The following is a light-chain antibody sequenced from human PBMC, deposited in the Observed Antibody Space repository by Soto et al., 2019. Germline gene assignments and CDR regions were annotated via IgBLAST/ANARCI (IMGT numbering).Light chain of an antibody. CDR2: GAS. Sequence: EIVLPEAPGTLSESPGERVTLSSRASQSVDINLAWYQQKPGQAPRLLIYGASTRATDMAGRFSGRGAGAQFTLTISCLQSEDFAAYYCQQYNNWLPGTSGQGTKVDI. V-gene: IGKV3-15*01. CDR3: QQYNNWLPGT. CDR1: QSVDIN. J-gene: IGKJ1*01.